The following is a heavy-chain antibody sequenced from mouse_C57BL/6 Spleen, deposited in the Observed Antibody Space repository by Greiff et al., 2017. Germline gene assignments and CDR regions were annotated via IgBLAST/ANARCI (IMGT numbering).Heavy chain of an antibody. V-gene: IGHV1-54*01. CDR2: INPGSGGT. CDR1: GYAFTNHL. J-gene: IGHJ2*01. CDR3: SRGGQLRPPDY. Sequence: VQLKESGAELVRPGTSVKVSCKASGYAFTNHLIEWVKQRPGQGLEWIGVINPGSGGTNYNEKFKGKATLTADKSSSTAYMQLSSLTSEDSAVYYCSRGGQLRPPDYWGQGTTLTVSS. D-gene: IGHD3-2*02.